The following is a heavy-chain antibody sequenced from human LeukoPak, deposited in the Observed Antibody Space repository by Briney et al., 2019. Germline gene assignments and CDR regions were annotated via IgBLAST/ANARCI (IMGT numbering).Heavy chain of an antibody. CDR2: IIPILGIA. CDR1: GGSFSSYA. Sequence: ASVKVSCKASGGSFSSYAISWVRQAPGQGLEWMGRIIPILGIANYAQKFQGRVTITADKSTSTAYMELSSLRSEDTAVYYYARDLRGNSSSWYKPLSYYYGMDVWGQGTTVTVSS. V-gene: IGHV1-69*04. D-gene: IGHD6-13*01. J-gene: IGHJ6*02. CDR3: ARDLRGNSSSWYKPLSYYYGMDV.